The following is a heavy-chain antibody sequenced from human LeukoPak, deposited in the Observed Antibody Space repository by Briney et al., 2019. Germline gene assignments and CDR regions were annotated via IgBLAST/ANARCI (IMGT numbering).Heavy chain of an antibody. CDR1: GFTVSSNY. V-gene: IGHV3-53*01. CDR3: ASMDQKVGGTRGFDY. Sequence: GGSLRLSCAASGFTVSSNYMNWVRQAPGKGLEWVSVIYSGGSTYYADSVKGRFTISRDNSKNTLYLQMNSLRVEDTAVYYCASMDQKVGGTRGFDYWGQGTLVTVSS. D-gene: IGHD1-26*01. J-gene: IGHJ4*02. CDR2: IYSGGST.